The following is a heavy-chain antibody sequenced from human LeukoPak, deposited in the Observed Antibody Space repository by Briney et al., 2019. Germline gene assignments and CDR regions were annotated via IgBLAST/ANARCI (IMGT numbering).Heavy chain of an antibody. CDR2: IYTSGST. CDR3: ARDGSGRTFDP. CDR1: GGSISSSSCH. J-gene: IGHJ5*02. D-gene: IGHD1-26*01. V-gene: IGHV4-61*02. Sequence: SETLSLTCTVSGGSISSSSCHWGWIRQPAGKGLEWIGRIYTSGSTNYNPSLKSRVTMSVDTSKNQFSLKLSSVTAADTAVYYCARDGSGRTFDPWGQGTLVTVSS.